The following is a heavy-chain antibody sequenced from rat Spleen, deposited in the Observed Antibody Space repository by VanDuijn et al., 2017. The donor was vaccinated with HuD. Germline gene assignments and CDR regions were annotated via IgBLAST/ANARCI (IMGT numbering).Heavy chain of an antibody. Sequence: QVQLKESGPGLVQPSQTLSLTCTVSGFSLNNYGVIWVRQPPGKGLEWMGVIWSHGGTDYNSGIKSRLSISRDTSKSQVFLKMNSLQTEDTAMYFCARGSAFFDYWGQGVMVTVSS. D-gene: IGHD3-3*01. CDR1: GFSLNNYG. CDR3: ARGSAFFDY. V-gene: IGHV2-13*01. CDR2: IWSHGGT. J-gene: IGHJ2*01.